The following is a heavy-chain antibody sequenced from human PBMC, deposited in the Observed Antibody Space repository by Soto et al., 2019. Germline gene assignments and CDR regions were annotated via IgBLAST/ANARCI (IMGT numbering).Heavy chain of an antibody. J-gene: IGHJ4*02. CDR1: GYSFMKYG. CDR2: ISPYSGYT. Sequence: ASVKVSCKGFGYSFMKYGINWVRQAPGQGLEWVGWISPYSGYTHSAQKFHGRLTLTTDTAASTAYMELRILRSADTALYYCAREARVLIPAAKPSRFDSWGQGTLVTVSS. CDR3: AREARVLIPAAKPSRFDS. D-gene: IGHD2-2*01. V-gene: IGHV1-18*01.